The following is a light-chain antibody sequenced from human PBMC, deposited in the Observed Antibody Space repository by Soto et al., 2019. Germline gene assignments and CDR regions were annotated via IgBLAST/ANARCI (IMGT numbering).Light chain of an antibody. J-gene: IGLJ1*01. V-gene: IGLV2-11*01. CDR2: DVS. CDR3: CSYAGSYTYV. CDR1: SSDVGGYNY. Sequence: QSVLTQPRSVCGSPGQSVTISCTGTSSDVGGYNYVSWYQQHPGKAPKLMIYDVSKRPSGVPDRFSGSKSGNTASLTISGLQAEDETDYYCCSYAGSYTYVFGTGTKVTV.